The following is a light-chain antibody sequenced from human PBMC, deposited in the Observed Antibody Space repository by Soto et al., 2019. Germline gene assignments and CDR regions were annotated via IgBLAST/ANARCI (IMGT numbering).Light chain of an antibody. Sequence: AIQMTQSPSSLSASVGDRVSITCRASQGIRIDLGWYQQKPGRAPKLLIYAASSLERGVSSRFSGSGSGADVTLTISNLQPEDFSIYYCLQDYSYPYTFGQGTKLEIK. V-gene: IGKV1-6*01. CDR1: QGIRID. CDR2: AAS. J-gene: IGKJ2*01. CDR3: LQDYSYPYT.